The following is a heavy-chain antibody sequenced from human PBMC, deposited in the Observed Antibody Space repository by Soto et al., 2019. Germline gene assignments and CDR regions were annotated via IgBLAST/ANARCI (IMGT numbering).Heavy chain of an antibody. V-gene: IGHV1-69*13. J-gene: IGHJ6*02. CDR3: ARDFWSRLVNSSCWYYRGLYYYCGRDV. CDR1: GGTFSSYA. CDR2: IIPIFGTA. D-gene: IGHD6-13*01. Sequence: SVKVSCKASGGTFSSYAISWVRQAPGQGLEWMGGIIPIFGTANYAQKFQGRVTITADESTSTAYMELSSLRSEDTAVYYCARDFWSRLVNSSCWYYRGLYYYCGRDVWGQ.